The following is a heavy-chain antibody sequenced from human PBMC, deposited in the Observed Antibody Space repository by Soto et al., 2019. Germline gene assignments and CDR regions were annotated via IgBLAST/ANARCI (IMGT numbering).Heavy chain of an antibody. J-gene: IGHJ5*02. V-gene: IGHV1-8*01. CDR3: ARHYDILTGYYLDP. Sequence: ASVKVSCKASGYTFTIYDINWVRQATGQGLEWMGWMNPNSGNTGYAQKFQGRVTMTRNTSISTAYMELSSLRSEDTAVYYCARHYDILTGYYLDPWGQGTLVTVSS. CDR1: GYTFTIYD. CDR2: MNPNSGNT. D-gene: IGHD3-9*01.